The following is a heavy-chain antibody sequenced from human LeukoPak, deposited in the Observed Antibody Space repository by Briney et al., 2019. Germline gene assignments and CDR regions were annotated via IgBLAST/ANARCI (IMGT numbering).Heavy chain of an antibody. CDR1: GYTFTSYG. CDR3: ATADTIFGVVDAFDI. D-gene: IGHD3-3*01. J-gene: IGHJ3*02. Sequence: ASVKVSCKASGYTFTSYGISWVRQAPGKGLEWMGGFDPEDGETIYAQKFQGRVTMTEDTSTDTAYMELSSLRSEDTAVYYCATADTIFGVVDAFDIWGQGTMVTVSS. CDR2: FDPEDGET. V-gene: IGHV1-24*01.